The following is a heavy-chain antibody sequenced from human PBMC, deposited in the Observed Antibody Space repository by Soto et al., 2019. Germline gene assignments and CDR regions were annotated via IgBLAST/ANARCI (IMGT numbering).Heavy chain of an antibody. D-gene: IGHD2-2*01. Sequence: SETLSLTCAVYGGSFSGYYRSWIRQPPGKGLEWIGEINHSGSTNYNPSLKSRVTISVDTSKNQFSLKLSSVTAADTAVYYCARVPKYCSSTSCYFSRPTLAFDIWGQGTMVTVSS. CDR3: ARVPKYCSSTSCYFSRPTLAFDI. V-gene: IGHV4-34*01. J-gene: IGHJ3*02. CDR1: GGSFSGYY. CDR2: INHSGST.